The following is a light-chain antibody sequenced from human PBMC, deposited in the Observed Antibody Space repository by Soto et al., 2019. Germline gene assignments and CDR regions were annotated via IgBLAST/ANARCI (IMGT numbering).Light chain of an antibody. CDR1: QRITTY. J-gene: IGKJ2*01. CDR2: TSG. Sequence: IHMTQSPSSLSASVGDRITVTCRASQRITTYVNWYQLKPGEAPKLLISTSGTLQRGVPSRFSGSGSRTDFTLTITGLQPADFATYFCQHTYSTPYTFGQGTKLEIK. CDR3: QHTYSTPYT. V-gene: IGKV1-39*01.